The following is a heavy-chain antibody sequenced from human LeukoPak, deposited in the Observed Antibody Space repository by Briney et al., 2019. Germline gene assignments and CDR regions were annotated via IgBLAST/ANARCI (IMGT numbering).Heavy chain of an antibody. CDR3: ATELIRHNGNGGDY. V-gene: IGHV3-30*03. D-gene: IGHD1-20*01. Sequence: PGRTLRLSCAASGFTFSTYGMHSVRHAPDKELEWVAVILYDGNNKNYADSVKGRFTISRDNSKNTLYLQMSSLRAEDTAVYYCATELIRHNGNGGDYWGPGNLVTVSS. CDR1: GFTFSTYG. CDR2: ILYDGNNK. J-gene: IGHJ4*02.